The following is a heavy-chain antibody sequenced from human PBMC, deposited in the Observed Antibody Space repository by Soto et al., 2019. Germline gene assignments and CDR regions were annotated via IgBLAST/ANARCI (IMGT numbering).Heavy chain of an antibody. D-gene: IGHD1-1*01. CDR2: IAYDGNNE. CDR3: ARLGDTTAAIDY. Sequence: WWSLRLSCLASVFTFSGYGMHWFRQAPGKGLEWVALIAYDGNNEYYADSVKGRFTISRDTSKNTVFLQMNSLRAEDTALYYCARLGDTTAAIDYWGQGALVTVSS. V-gene: IGHV3-30*04. CDR1: VFTFSGYG. J-gene: IGHJ4*02.